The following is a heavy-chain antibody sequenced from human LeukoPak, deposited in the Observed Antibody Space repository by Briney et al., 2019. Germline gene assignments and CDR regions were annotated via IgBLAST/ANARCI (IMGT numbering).Heavy chain of an antibody. CDR3: ARDFPSYDGSENHFEDTFDI. V-gene: IGHV1-18*01. D-gene: IGHD3-22*01. J-gene: IGHJ3*02. CDR1: GYSFDRYG. Sequence: GASVKVSCKASGYSFDRYGVSWVRQAPGQGLEWLGWIGAFNGNTNYAQNLQGKVTMTADTSTTTAYMELRSLSSDDTAVYYCARDFPSYDGSENHFEDTFDIWGQGTMVIVSS. CDR2: IGAFNGNT.